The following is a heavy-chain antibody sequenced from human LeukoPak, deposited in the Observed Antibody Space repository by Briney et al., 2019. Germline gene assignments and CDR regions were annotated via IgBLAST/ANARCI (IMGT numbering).Heavy chain of an antibody. CDR3: AKDSADSSGYQGYFDY. V-gene: IGHV3-23*01. D-gene: IGHD3-22*01. CDR1: GFTFSSYA. CDR2: ISGSGGST. Sequence: GSLRLSCAASGFTFSSYAMSCVRQAPGKGLEWVSAISGSGGSTYYADSVKGRFTISRDNSKNTLYLQMNSLRAEDTAVYYCAKDSADSSGYQGYFDYWGQGTLVTVSS. J-gene: IGHJ4*02.